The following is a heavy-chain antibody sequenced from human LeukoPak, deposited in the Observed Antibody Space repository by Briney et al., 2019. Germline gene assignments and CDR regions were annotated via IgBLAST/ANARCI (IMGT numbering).Heavy chain of an antibody. Sequence: GRSLRLSCAASGFTFSSYGMHWVRQAPGKGLEWVAVISYDGSNKYYADSVKGRFTISRDNSKNTLYLQMNSLRAEDTAVYYCARDQGGVTVDYWGQGTLVTVSS. V-gene: IGHV3-30*03. CDR2: ISYDGSNK. CDR3: ARDQGGVTVDY. CDR1: GFTFSSYG. D-gene: IGHD3-10*01. J-gene: IGHJ4*02.